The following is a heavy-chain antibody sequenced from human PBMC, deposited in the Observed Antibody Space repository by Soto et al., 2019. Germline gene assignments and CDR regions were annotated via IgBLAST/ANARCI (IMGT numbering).Heavy chain of an antibody. CDR1: GFTFSTYA. Sequence: EVQLLESGGGLVQPGGSLRLSCAASGFTFSTYAMTWVRQAPGKGLEWVSAISGSGSKTYYADSVKGRFTISRDDSKDTLYLQMNILSDEAIAVYYCASDPSHSDYPLFSYFDYWGQGTLVTVSS. J-gene: IGHJ4*02. V-gene: IGHV3-23*01. CDR3: ASDPSHSDYPLFSYFDY. CDR2: ISGSGSKT. D-gene: IGHD6-25*01.